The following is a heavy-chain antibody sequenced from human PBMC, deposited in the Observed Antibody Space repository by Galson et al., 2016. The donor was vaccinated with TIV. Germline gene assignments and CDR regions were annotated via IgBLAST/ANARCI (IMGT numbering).Heavy chain of an antibody. CDR2: SSTSGRTT. D-gene: IGHD3-22*01. CDR3: ARSPSRGYYWSIDY. J-gene: IGHJ4*02. CDR1: GFSFSSYA. Sequence: SLRLSCAASGFSFSSYAMSWVRQAPGKGLEWVSASSTSGRTTYYADSVKGRFTISRDNSKNTLDLQMNSLRAEDTAVYYCARSPSRGYYWSIDYWGQGTLVTVSS. V-gene: IGHV3-23*01.